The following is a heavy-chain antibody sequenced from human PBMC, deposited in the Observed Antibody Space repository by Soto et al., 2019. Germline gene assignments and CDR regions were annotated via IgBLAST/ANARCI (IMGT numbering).Heavy chain of an antibody. CDR1: GFTFSNYN. J-gene: IGHJ4*02. V-gene: IGHV3-21*01. CDR3: ARDPYSRATAPYD. Sequence: PVGSLRLSCAASGFTFSNYNMNWVRQAPGKGLEWVSCISTGSSYIYYADSVKGRFTVSRDNAKNSLYLQMNSLRAEDTAVYYCARDPYSRATAPYDWGQGTLVTVSS. CDR2: ISTGSSYI. D-gene: IGHD6-13*01.